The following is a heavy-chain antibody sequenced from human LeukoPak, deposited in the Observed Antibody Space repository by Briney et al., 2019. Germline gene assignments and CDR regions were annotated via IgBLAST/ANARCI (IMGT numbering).Heavy chain of an antibody. J-gene: IGHJ4*02. D-gene: IGHD3-10*01. CDR1: GFTFSGSA. CDR3: TRHSEGYYYGSGSYYKRFDY. CDR2: IRSKANSYAT. Sequence: GGSLRLSCAASGFTFSGSAMHWVRQASGKGLEWVGRIRSKANSYATAYAASVKGRFTISRDDSKNTAYLQMSSLKTEDTAVYYCTRHSEGYYYGSGSYYKRFDYSGQGTLVTVSS. V-gene: IGHV3-73*01.